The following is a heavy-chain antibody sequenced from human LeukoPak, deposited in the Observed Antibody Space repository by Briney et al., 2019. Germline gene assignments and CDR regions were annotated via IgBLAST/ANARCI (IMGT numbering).Heavy chain of an antibody. CDR3: ARLGGWELLVPDY. CDR1: GGSISSSSYY. D-gene: IGHD1-26*01. CDR2: IYYSGST. Sequence: PSETLSLTCTVSGGSISSSSYYWGWIRQPPGKGLEWIGSIYYSGSTYYNPSLKSRVTISVDTSKNQFSLKLSSVTAADTAVYYCARLGGWELLVPDYWGQGTLVTVSS. J-gene: IGHJ4*02. V-gene: IGHV4-39*01.